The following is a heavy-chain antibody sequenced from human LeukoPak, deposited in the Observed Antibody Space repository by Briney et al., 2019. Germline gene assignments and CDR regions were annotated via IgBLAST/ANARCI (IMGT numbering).Heavy chain of an antibody. V-gene: IGHV4-30-2*01. CDR3: AREDDGLGAFDI. Sequence: SETLSLTCAVSGGSISSGGYSWSWIRQPPGKGLEWIGYIYHSGSTYYNPSLKSRVTISVDRSKNQFSLKLSSVTAADTAVYYCAREDDGLGAFDIWGQGTMVTVSS. D-gene: IGHD5-24*01. J-gene: IGHJ3*02. CDR2: IYHSGST. CDR1: GGSISSGGYS.